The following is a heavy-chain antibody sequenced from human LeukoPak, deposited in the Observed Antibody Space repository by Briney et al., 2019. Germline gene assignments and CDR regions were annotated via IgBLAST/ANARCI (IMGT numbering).Heavy chain of an antibody. CDR3: ARIRVTYFDY. CDR1: GFTFSTYA. CDR2: ISSDGNNK. V-gene: IGHV3-30-3*01. Sequence: GGSLRLSCAASGFTFSTYAIHWVRQAPGKGLEWVAVISSDGNNKYYADSVKGRFTISRDDSKNTLYLQMNSLRAEDTTVYYCARIRVTYFDYWGQGTLVTVSS. D-gene: IGHD2-21*02. J-gene: IGHJ4*02.